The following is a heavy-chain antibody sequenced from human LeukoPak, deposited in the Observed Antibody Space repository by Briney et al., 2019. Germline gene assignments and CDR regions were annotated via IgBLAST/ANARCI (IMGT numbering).Heavy chain of an antibody. CDR3: ARGLHYYVAMDV. V-gene: IGHV3-23*01. CDR2: IGSDDKA. Sequence: PGGSLRLSCEAAGFTFSAYAMTWVRQAPGKGLEWVSSIGSDDKAHYSESVKGRFAISRDNSKNTLFLQLHNLRLEETALHYCARGLHYYVAMDVWGQGATVTVSS. D-gene: IGHD3-10*02. J-gene: IGHJ6*02. CDR1: GFTFSAYA.